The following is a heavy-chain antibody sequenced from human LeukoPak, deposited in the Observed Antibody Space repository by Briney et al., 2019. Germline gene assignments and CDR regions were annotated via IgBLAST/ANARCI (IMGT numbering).Heavy chain of an antibody. V-gene: IGHV1-18*01. Sequence: ASMKVSCKTSGYTFTSYGISWVRQAPGHGLEWMGWISVYNGNTNYAQKFQGRVTMTTDTSTSTAYMELRSLRSDDTAVYYCATERRGWEPLNLWGQGTLVTVSS. D-gene: IGHD4-23*01. CDR2: ISVYNGNT. CDR1: GYTFTSYG. J-gene: IGHJ5*02. CDR3: ATERRGWEPLNL.